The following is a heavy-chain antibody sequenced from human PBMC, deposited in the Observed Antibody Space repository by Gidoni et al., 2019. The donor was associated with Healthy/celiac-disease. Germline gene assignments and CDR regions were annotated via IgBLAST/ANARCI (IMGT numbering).Heavy chain of an antibody. Sequence: EVQLLESGGGLVQPGGSLRLSCAASGFTFSSYAMSWVRKAPGKGLEWVSAISGSGGSTYYADSVKGRFTISRDNSKNTLYLQMNSLRAEDTAVYYCAKDFRYDYIWGSYYRLDYWGQGTLVTVSS. V-gene: IGHV3-23*01. CDR3: AKDFRYDYIWGSYYRLDY. CDR2: ISGSGGST. CDR1: GFTFSSYA. J-gene: IGHJ4*02. D-gene: IGHD3-16*01.